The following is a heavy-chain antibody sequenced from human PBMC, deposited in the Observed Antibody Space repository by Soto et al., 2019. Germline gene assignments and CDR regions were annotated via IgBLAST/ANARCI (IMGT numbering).Heavy chain of an antibody. J-gene: IGHJ4*02. CDR2: INPHSGVT. CDR1: GYTFTDYY. D-gene: IGHD6-19*01. V-gene: IGHV1-2*04. CDR3: ARGVSGWSPFDL. Sequence: QVQLVQSGAEVKKPGASVKVSCKASGYTFTDYYVHWVRQAPGQGLQWMGWINPHSGVTNYAQQVQGWVTLTRDTSVSTAYMELNRLKSDDTAVFFCARGVSGWSPFDLWGQGTLVTVSS.